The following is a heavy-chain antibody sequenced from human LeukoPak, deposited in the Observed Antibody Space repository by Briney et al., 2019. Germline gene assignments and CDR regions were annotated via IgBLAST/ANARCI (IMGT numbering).Heavy chain of an antibody. CDR1: GGSFSGYY. J-gene: IGHJ6*02. V-gene: IGHV4-34*01. Sequence: PSEALSLTCAVYGGSFSGYYWSWIRQPPGKGLEWIGEINHSGSTNYNPSHKSRVTISVDTSKKQFSLKRSPLSAAGTAVYCCARGGSLYYYYYYGMDVWGQGTKVTVSS. CDR3: ARGGSLYYYYYYGMDV. CDR2: INHSGST.